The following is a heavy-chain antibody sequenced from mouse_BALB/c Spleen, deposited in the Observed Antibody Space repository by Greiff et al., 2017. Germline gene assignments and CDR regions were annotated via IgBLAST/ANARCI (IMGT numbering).Heavy chain of an antibody. J-gene: IGHJ2*01. CDR3: ARSRYFDY. CDR2: IYPGGGYT. CDR1: GYTFTNYW. Sequence: LVESGAELVRPGTSVKISCKASGYTFTNYWLGWVKQRPGHGLEWIGDIYPGGGYTNYNEKFKGKATLTADTSSSTAYMQLSSLTSEDSAVYFCARSRYFDYWGQGTTLTVSS. V-gene: IGHV1-63*02.